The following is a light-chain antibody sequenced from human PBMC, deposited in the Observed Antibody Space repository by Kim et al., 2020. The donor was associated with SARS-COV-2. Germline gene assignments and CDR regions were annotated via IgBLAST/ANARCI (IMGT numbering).Light chain of an antibody. J-gene: IGLJ1*01. Sequence: RSGTISCTGTGSDVGSYNRVSWYRQPPGTAPKLMIYEFSNRPSGVPDRFSGSKSGNTASLTISGLQAEDEADYYCSSYTSSSTYVFGTGTKVTVL. CDR3: SSYTSSSTYV. V-gene: IGLV2-18*02. CDR2: EFS. CDR1: GSDVGSYNR.